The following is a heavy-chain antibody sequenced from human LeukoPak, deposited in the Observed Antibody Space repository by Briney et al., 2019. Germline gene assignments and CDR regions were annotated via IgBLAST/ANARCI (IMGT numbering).Heavy chain of an antibody. CDR3: ARGGTTSTSVYYGMDV. D-gene: IGHD1-7*01. J-gene: IGHJ6*02. Sequence: PGGSLRLSCAASGFTFSSYSMNWVRQAPGKGLEWVSSISSSSSYIYYADSVKGRFTVSRDNAKNSLYLQMNSLRAEDTAVYYCARGGTTSTSVYYGMDVWGQGTTVTVSS. CDR2: ISSSSSYI. V-gene: IGHV3-21*01. CDR1: GFTFSSYS.